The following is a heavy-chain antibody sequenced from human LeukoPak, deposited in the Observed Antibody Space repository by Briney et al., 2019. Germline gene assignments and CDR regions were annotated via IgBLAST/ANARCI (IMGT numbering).Heavy chain of an antibody. J-gene: IGHJ5*02. CDR1: GGSFSGYY. CDR3: ASSYRRDYGSGTPSGYNWFDP. D-gene: IGHD3-10*01. CDR2: INHSGST. Sequence: PSETLSLTCAVYGGSFSGYYWSWIRQPPGKGLEWIGEINHSGSTNYNPSLKSRVTISVDTSKNQFSLKLSSVTAADTAVYYWASSYRRDYGSGTPSGYNWFDPCGQGTLGTVSS. V-gene: IGHV4-34*01.